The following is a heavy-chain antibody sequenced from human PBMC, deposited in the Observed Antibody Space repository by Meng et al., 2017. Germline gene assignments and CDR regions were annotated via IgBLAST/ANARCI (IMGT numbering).Heavy chain of an antibody. CDR1: GFTFSSYA. CDR3: ARDENLRFLEWLLNCTGYNYYGMED. V-gene: IGHV3-30*01. Sequence: GESLKISCAASGFTFSSYAMHWVRQAPGKGLEWVAVISYDGSNKYYADSVKGRFTISRDNSKNTLYLQMNSLRAKDTSVYYCARDENLRFLEWLLNCTGYNYYGMEDWGQGTTVTVSS. CDR2: ISYDGSNK. J-gene: IGHJ6*02. D-gene: IGHD3-3*01.